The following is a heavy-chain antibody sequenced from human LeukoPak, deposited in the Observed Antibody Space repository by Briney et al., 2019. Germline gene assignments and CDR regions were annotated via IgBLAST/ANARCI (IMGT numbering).Heavy chain of an antibody. D-gene: IGHD3-10*01. V-gene: IGHV4-34*01. CDR3: ARGYYGSGSHCCHMDV. CDR1: VGSFSGYY. Sequence: PSETLSLTCAVSVGSFSGYYWSWIRQPPGKGLEWIGEINHSGSTNYNSSLKSRVTISVDTSKNQFSLKLSSVTAADMAVYYCARGYYGSGSHCCHMDVWGKGTTITVS. J-gene: IGHJ6*03. CDR2: INHSGST.